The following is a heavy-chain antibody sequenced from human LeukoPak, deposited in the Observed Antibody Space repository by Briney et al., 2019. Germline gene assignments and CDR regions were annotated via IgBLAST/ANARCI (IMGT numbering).Heavy chain of an antibody. CDR1: GFTFSSYG. D-gene: IGHD6-13*01. Sequence: GGSLRLSFAASGFTFSSYGMHWVRPAPGKGLEWVAFIRYDGSNKYYADSVKGRFTISRDNSKNTLYPQMGSLRAEDMAVYYCARSIAAAGTSGINYFDYWGQGTLVTVSS. J-gene: IGHJ4*02. CDR2: IRYDGSNK. V-gene: IGHV3-30*02. CDR3: ARSIAAAGTSGINYFDY.